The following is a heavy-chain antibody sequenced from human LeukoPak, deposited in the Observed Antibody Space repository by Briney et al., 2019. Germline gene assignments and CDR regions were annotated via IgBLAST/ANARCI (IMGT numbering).Heavy chain of an antibody. CDR1: GGSFSGYY. D-gene: IGHD2-15*01. V-gene: IGHV4-34*01. J-gene: IGHJ4*02. Sequence: PSETLSLTCAVYGGSFSGYYWSWLRQPPGKGLEWIGEINHSGSTNYNPSLKSRVTISVDTSKNQFSLKLSSVTAADTAVYYCARVQIVVVVAATLRREYYFDYWGQGTLVTVSS. CDR2: INHSGST. CDR3: ARVQIVVVVAATLRREYYFDY.